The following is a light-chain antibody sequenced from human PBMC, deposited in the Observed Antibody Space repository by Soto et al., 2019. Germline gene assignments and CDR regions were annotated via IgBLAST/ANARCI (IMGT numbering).Light chain of an antibody. CDR1: QSVSSSY. Sequence: EIVLTQSPGTLSLSPGESATLSCRASQSVSSSYLAWYQQKRGQAPRLLIYGASSRATGIPARFSGRGSGTDLTLTISRLEPEDFAVYYCQKYGSSPRTCGQGTKVDIK. V-gene: IGKV3-20*01. CDR2: GAS. CDR3: QKYGSSPRT. J-gene: IGKJ1*01.